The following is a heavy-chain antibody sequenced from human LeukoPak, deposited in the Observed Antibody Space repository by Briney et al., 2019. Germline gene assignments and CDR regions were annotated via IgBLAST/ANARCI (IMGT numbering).Heavy chain of an antibody. CDR2: ISSSATIK. Sequence: PGGSLRLSCAACGFSFRSYEMHWVRQTPSQGLEWVSYISSSATIKYYAGSVKGRITISRDNAKNALFLEMNSLRVEYTAVYYCARDNYGLDVWGQGTTVIVSS. CDR3: ARDNYGLDV. CDR1: GFSFRSYE. V-gene: IGHV3-48*03. J-gene: IGHJ6*02.